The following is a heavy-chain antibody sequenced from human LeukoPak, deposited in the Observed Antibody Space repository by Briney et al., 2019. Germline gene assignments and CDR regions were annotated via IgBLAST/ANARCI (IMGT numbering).Heavy chain of an antibody. Sequence: ASVKVSCKTFGYTFTSYYMHWVRQAPGQGLEWMGIINPSGGSTSYAQKFQGRVTMTRDTSTSTVYMELSSLRSEDTAVYYCARDYYVWGSYRYPGYWGQGTLVTVSS. V-gene: IGHV1-46*01. CDR1: GYTFTSYY. CDR3: ARDYYVWGSYRYPGY. J-gene: IGHJ4*02. D-gene: IGHD3-16*02. CDR2: INPSGGST.